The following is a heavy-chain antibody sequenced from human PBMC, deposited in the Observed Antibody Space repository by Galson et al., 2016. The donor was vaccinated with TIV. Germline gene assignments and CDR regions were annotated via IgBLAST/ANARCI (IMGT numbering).Heavy chain of an antibody. CDR2: ISAHNGNT. CDR3: AGGFHYGFYFYYGMDV. CDR1: GYTFTSYG. V-gene: IGHV1-18*01. J-gene: IGHJ6*02. Sequence: SVKVSCKASGYTFTSYGISWVRQAPGQGLEWMGWISAHNGNTNYAQKFQGRVTMTTDTSTSTASMELRSLTSDDTAVYYCAGGFHYGFYFYYGMDVWGQGTTVTVSS. D-gene: IGHD3-10*01.